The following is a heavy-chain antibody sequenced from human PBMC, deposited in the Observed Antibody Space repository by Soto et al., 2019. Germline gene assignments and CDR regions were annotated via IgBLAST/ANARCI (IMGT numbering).Heavy chain of an antibody. CDR1: GGTFSSHS. J-gene: IGHJ4*02. CDR3: AREVGYGDFSAALLD. D-gene: IGHD2-21*02. Sequence: VQLMQSGAEVKKPGSSVKVSCKASGGTFSSHSINWVRQAPGQGLEWMGGIITLFGTSNYAQNFQGRVTITADQSTSTAYTELNSLTSDDTAAYYCAREVGYGDFSAALLDWGQGTLVTVSS. CDR2: IITLFGTS. V-gene: IGHV1-69*01.